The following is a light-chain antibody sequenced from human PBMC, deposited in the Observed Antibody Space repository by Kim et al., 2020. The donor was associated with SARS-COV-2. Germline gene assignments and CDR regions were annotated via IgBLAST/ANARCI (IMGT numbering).Light chain of an antibody. V-gene: IGLV2-11*03. Sequence: QSVTISCSGTRSDVGSSNQVSWYQQHPGKAPRLMFYDVSKRPSGVPDRVSGSKSGNTASLTISGLQAEDEADYFCCLHTGTYTSYVFGSGTKVTVL. CDR2: DVS. J-gene: IGLJ1*01. CDR1: RSDVGSSNQ. CDR3: CLHTGTYTSYV.